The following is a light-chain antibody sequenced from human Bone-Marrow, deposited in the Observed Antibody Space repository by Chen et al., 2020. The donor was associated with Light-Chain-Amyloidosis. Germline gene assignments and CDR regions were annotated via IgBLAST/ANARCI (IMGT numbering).Light chain of an antibody. J-gene: IGLJ1*01. V-gene: IGLV2-14*01. Sequence: QSALTQPASVSGSRGQSITISCTGTSSDVGGDNHVSWYQQHPDKAPKLMIYAVTNRPSWVPDRFSGSKSDNTASLTISGLQTEDEADYFCSSYTITNTLVFGSGTRVTVL. CDR1: SSDVGGDNH. CDR3: SSYTITNTLV. CDR2: AVT.